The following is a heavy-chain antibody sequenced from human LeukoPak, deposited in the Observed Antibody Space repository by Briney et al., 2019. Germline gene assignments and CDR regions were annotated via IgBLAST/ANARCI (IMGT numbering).Heavy chain of an antibody. CDR1: GFTFSSYN. V-gene: IGHV3-48*01. J-gene: IGHJ5*02. Sequence: GGSLRLSCAASGFTFSSYNMNWVRQAPGKGLEWVSYISSSSSTIYYADSVKGRFTISRDNAKNSLYLQMNSLRAEDTAVYYCAREGSSGWYLTWGQGTQVTVSS. D-gene: IGHD6-19*01. CDR2: ISSSSSTI. CDR3: AREGSSGWYLT.